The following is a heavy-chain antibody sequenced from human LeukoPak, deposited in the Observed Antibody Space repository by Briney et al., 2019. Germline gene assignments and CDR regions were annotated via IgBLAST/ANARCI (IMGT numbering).Heavy chain of an antibody. J-gene: IGHJ4*02. Sequence: GGSLRLACAASGFTFSTCSMKWVRQAPGKALEWVSSISGSSYHIYYADSVKGRFTISRDNANNLLYLQMNSLRAEDTAVYYCASGTIVGARGADNWGQGTLVTVSS. D-gene: IGHD1-26*01. CDR1: GFTFSTCS. CDR3: ASGTIVGARGADN. V-gene: IGHV3-21*01. CDR2: ISGSSYHI.